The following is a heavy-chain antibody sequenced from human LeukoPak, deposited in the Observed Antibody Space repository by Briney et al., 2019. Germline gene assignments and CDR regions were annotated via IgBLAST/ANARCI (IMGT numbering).Heavy chain of an antibody. V-gene: IGHV4-34*01. D-gene: IGHD2-2*01. Sequence: SETLSLTCAVYGGSFSGYYWSWIRPPPGKGLEWIGEINHSGGTNYNPSLKSRVTISVDTSKNQFSLKLSSVTAADTAVYYCARVGRYCSSTSCWADYYYYYMDVWGKGTTVTVSS. CDR1: GGSFSGYY. J-gene: IGHJ6*03. CDR2: INHSGGT. CDR3: ARVGRYCSSTSCWADYYYYYMDV.